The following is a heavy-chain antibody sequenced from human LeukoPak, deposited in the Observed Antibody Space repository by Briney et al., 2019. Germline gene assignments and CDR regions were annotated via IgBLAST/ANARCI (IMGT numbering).Heavy chain of an antibody. CDR3: ARRSGPAAMCDY. Sequence: TSETLSLTCTVSGGSISSSSYYWGWIRQPPGKGLEWIGSIYYSGNTHYNPSLKSRVTISVDTSKNQFSLKLSSVTAADTALYYCARRSGPAAMCDYWGQGTLVTVSS. J-gene: IGHJ4*02. CDR1: GGSISSSSYY. D-gene: IGHD2-2*01. V-gene: IGHV4-39*01. CDR2: IYYSGNT.